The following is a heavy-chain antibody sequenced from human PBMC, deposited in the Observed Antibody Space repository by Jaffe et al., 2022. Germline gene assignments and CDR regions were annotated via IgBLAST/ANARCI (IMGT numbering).Heavy chain of an antibody. CDR2: IYTSGST. V-gene: IGHV4-61*02. CDR3: ARDGAWPEGSRTI. J-gene: IGHJ3*02. D-gene: IGHD3-16*01. CDR1: GGSISSGSYY. Sequence: QVQLQESGPGLVKPSQTLSLTCTVSGGSISSGSYYWSWIRQPAGKGLEWIGRIYTSGSTNYNPSLKSRVTISVDTSKNQFSLKLSSVTAADTAVYYCARDGAWPEGSRTIWGQGTMVTVSS.